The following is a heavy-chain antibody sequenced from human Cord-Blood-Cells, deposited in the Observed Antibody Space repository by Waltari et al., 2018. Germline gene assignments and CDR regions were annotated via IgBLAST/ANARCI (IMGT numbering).Heavy chain of an antibody. CDR2: IITIFGTA. V-gene: IGHV1-69*01. D-gene: IGHD3-10*01. CDR1: GGTFSSYD. Sequence: QVQLLQSGAEVKKPGSSVKVSCKASGGTFSSYDVSWVRQAPGQGLEWMGGIITIFGTANYEQKFQGRVTITAEESTSTAYMELSSLRSEDTVVYYCARGDYYGSGSYYYYGMDVWGQGTTVTVSS. J-gene: IGHJ6*02. CDR3: ARGDYYGSGSYYYYGMDV.